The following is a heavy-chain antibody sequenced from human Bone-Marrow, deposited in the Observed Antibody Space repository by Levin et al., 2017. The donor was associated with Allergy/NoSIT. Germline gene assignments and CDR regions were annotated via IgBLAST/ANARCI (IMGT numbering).Heavy chain of an antibody. V-gene: IGHV3-48*03. CDR1: GFTFSSYE. D-gene: IGHD1/OR15-1a*01. CDR3: ARGEQRPVGRFDY. J-gene: IGHJ4*02. CDR2: ISSSGSTI. Sequence: PGGSLRLSCAASGFTFSSYEMNWVRQAPGKGLEWVSYISSSGSTIYYADSVKGRFTISRDNAKNSLYLQMNSLRAEDTAVYYCARGEQRPVGRFDYWGQGTLVTVSS.